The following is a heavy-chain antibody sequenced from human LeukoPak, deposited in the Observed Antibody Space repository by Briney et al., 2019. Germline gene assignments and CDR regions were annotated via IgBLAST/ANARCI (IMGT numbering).Heavy chain of an antibody. CDR3: ARHYFEKDGYFDY. J-gene: IGHJ4*02. D-gene: IGHD2/OR15-2a*01. V-gene: IGHV5-51*01. CDR1: GYSFTSYW. Sequence: GESLKISCEGSGYSFTSYWIGWVRQMPGKGLEWMGIIYPGDSDTRYSPSFQGQVTISADKSISTAYLQWSSLKASDTAMYYCARHYFEKDGYFDYWGQGTLVTVSS. CDR2: IYPGDSDT.